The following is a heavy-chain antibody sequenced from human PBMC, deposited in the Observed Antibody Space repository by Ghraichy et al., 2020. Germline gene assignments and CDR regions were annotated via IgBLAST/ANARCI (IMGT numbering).Heavy chain of an antibody. CDR1: GFTFSGSA. J-gene: IGHJ4*02. V-gene: IGHV3-73*01. CDR3: TSIQGGNDY. D-gene: IGHD2-21*01. CDR2: IRSKANSYAT. Sequence: GGSLKLSCAASGFTFSGSAMHWVRQASGKGLEWVGRIRSKANSYATAYAASVKGRFTISRDDSKNTAYLQMNSLKTEDTAVYYCTSIQGGNDYWGQGTLVTVSS.